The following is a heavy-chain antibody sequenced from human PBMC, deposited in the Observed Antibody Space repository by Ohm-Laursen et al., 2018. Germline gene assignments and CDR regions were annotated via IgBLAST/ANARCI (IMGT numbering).Heavy chain of an antibody. CDR3: ARDLPYYYDSSGYQEDAFDI. D-gene: IGHD3-22*01. CDR1: GFTFSDYY. CDR2: ISSSGSTI. Sequence: SLRLSCAASGFTFSDYYMSWIRQAPGKGLEWVSYISSSGSTIYYADSVKGRFTISRDNAKNSLYLQMNSLRAEDTAVYYCARDLPYYYDSSGYQEDAFDIWGQGTMVTVSS. V-gene: IGHV3-11*04. J-gene: IGHJ3*02.